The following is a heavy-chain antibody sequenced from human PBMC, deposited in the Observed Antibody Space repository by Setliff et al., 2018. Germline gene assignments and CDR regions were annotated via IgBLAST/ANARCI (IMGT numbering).Heavy chain of an antibody. Sequence: SVKVSCKASGGTFRTDGFSWVRQAPGQGLEWMGRIIPVFRTANYAQKFRGRVTITADEAARTAYMELSTLRSEDTAVYYCARDTRDKYDSSGYYLSLDSWGQGSLVTVSS. CDR1: GGTFRTDG. CDR2: IIPVFRTA. V-gene: IGHV1-69*13. D-gene: IGHD3-22*01. J-gene: IGHJ4*02. CDR3: ARDTRDKYDSSGYYLSLDS.